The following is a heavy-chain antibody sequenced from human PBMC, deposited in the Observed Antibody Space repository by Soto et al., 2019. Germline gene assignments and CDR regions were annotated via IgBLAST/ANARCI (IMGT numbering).Heavy chain of an antibody. CDR2: ISWNSGSI. V-gene: IGHV3-9*03. CDR3: AKDRRIAGRGVLDY. CDR1: GFTFGDYA. D-gene: IGHD6-6*01. J-gene: IGHJ4*02. Sequence: DVQLLESGGGLVQPGRSLRLSCAASGFTFGDYAMHWVRQAPGKGLEWVSGISWNSGSIDYADSVKGRFTISRDTAKNSLYLPMNRRRGDDMAWYYFAKDRRIAGRGVLDYWGQGTLVNGSS.